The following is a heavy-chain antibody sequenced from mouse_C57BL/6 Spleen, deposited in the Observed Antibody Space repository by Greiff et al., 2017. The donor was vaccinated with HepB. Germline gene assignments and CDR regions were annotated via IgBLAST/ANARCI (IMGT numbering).Heavy chain of an antibody. D-gene: IGHD1-1*01. CDR1: GYTFTSYW. V-gene: IGHV1-50*01. CDR2: IDPSDSYT. CDR3: ARSYYGSSYGY. J-gene: IGHJ2*01. Sequence: QVQLKQPGAELVKPGASVKLSCKASGYTFTSYWMQWVKQRPGPGLEWIGEIDPSDSYTNYNQKFKGKATLNVYTSSSTAYMQLSSLTSEDSAVYYCARSYYGSSYGYWGQGTTLTVSS.